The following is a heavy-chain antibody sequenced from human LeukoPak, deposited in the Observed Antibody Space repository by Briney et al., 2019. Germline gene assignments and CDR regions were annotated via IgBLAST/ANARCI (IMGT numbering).Heavy chain of an antibody. V-gene: IGHV4-4*02. J-gene: IGHJ4*02. CDR1: GGSISISNW. Sequence: PSETLSLTCAVSGGSISISNWWSWVRQPPGKGLEWIGEIYHSGSTNYNPSLKSRVTISVDKSKNQFSLKLSSVTAADTAVYYCARRERGSGSYFANAYDYWGQGTLVTVSS. CDR2: IYHSGST. CDR3: ARRERGSGSYFANAYDY. D-gene: IGHD3-10*01.